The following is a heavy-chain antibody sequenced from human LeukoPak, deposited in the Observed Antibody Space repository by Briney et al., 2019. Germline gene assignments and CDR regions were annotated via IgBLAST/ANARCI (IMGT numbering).Heavy chain of an antibody. CDR3: ARVYYSSSYDYWYFDL. CDR1: GYSISSGHY. J-gene: IGHJ2*01. V-gene: IGHV4-38-2*02. CDR2: IYYTGST. D-gene: IGHD6-13*01. Sequence: SETLSLTCTVSGYSISSGHYWGWIRQPPGKGLEWIGSIYYTGSTYYNPSLKSRVTISVDTSKNQFSLKLSSVTAADTAVYYCARVYYSSSYDYWYFDLWGRGTLVTVSS.